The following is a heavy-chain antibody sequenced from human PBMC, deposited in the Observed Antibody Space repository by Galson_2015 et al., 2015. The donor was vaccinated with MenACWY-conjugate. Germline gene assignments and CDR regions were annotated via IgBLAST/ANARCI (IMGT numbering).Heavy chain of an antibody. Sequence: SVKVSCKASGGTFSNYAISWVRQAPGQGLEWMGRIIPTVGRVTYAQKFQGRVTITADTSTKTAYMDLSSLRSDDTAVYYCARAGTYFNLWSGYCDYWGQGTLVTVSS. CDR3: ARAGTYFNLWSGYCDY. J-gene: IGHJ4*02. CDR2: IIPTVGRV. CDR1: GGTFSNYA. D-gene: IGHD3-3*01. V-gene: IGHV1-69*04.